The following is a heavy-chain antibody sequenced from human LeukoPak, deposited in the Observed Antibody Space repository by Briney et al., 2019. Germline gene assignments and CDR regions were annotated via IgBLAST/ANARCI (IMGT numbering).Heavy chain of an antibody. D-gene: IGHD6-13*01. CDR1: GGTFSSYA. Sequence: ASVKVSCKASGGTFSSYAISWVRQAPGQGLEWMGGIIPIFGTANYAQKFQGRVTITADESTSTAYMELSSLRSEDPAVYYCARSGSSWYKWFDPWGQGTLVTVSS. CDR3: ARSGSSWYKWFDP. CDR2: IIPIFGTA. V-gene: IGHV1-69*13. J-gene: IGHJ5*02.